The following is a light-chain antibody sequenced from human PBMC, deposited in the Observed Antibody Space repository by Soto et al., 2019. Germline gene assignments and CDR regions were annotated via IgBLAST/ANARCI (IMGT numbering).Light chain of an antibody. J-gene: IGLJ2*01. CDR2: EVS. CDR1: SSDVGGYNY. CDR3: SSYTSSSTEI. Sequence: QSVLTQPASVSGSPGQSITISCTGTSSDVGGYNYVSWYQQHPGKAPKLMIYEVSNRPSGVSNRFSGSKSGNMASLIISGLQADDEADYYCSSYTSSSTEIFGGGTKLTVL. V-gene: IGLV2-14*01.